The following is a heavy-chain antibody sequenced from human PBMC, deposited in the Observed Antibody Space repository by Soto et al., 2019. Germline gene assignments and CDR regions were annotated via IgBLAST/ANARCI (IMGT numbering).Heavy chain of an antibody. Sequence: ASETLSLTCTVSGGSISSGYYYWSWIRQPPGKGLEWIGYIYYSGSTYYNPSLKSRVTISVDTSKNQFSLKLSSVTAADTAVYYCARVRGYCSGGSCYYYYYYGMDVWGQGTTVTVS. CDR1: GGSISSGYYY. V-gene: IGHV4-30-4*01. D-gene: IGHD2-15*01. CDR2: IYYSGST. J-gene: IGHJ6*02. CDR3: ARVRGYCSGGSCYYYYYYGMDV.